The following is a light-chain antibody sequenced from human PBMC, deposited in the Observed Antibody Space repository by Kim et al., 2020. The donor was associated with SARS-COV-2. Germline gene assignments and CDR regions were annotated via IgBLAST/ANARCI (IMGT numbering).Light chain of an antibody. CDR2: GAS. CDR3: QQYVSEPRT. CDR1: QSVSSSY. J-gene: IGKJ4*01. Sequence: DIVLTQSPGTLSLSPGERATLSCRASQSVSSSYLAWYQQKPGQAPRLLIYGASSRATGIPDRFSGSGSGTDFTLTISRLEPEDFAVYYCQQYVSEPRTFGGGTKVDIK. V-gene: IGKV3-20*01.